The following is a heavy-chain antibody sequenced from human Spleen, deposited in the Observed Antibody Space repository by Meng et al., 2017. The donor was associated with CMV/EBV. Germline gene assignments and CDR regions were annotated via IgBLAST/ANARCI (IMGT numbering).Heavy chain of an antibody. Sequence: ASVKVSCKASGYTFTSYYMHWVRQAPGQGLEWMGIINLSAGSTTYAQKFQGRVTMTRDTSISTAYMELSRLRSDDTAVYYCARSMRITIFGVVNFRYYGMDVWGQGTTVTVSS. V-gene: IGHV1-46*01. CDR2: INLSAGST. J-gene: IGHJ6*02. CDR3: ARSMRITIFGVVNFRYYGMDV. CDR1: GYTFTSYY. D-gene: IGHD3-3*01.